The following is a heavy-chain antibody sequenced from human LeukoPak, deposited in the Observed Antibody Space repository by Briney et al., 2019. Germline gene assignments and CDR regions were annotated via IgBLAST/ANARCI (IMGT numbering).Heavy chain of an antibody. D-gene: IGHD5-18*01. CDR3: SRDEYSYGSRTHPYFFDY. Sequence: SETLSLTCTVSGGSLSSYYRSWLRQPPGKGLEWIGYIYYSGSTNYNPSLKSRVTIPVDQSKNQFSLTLGSVHAADTALYYLSRDEYSYGSRTHPYFFDYWGQGTLVTVSS. CDR2: IYYSGST. J-gene: IGHJ4*02. V-gene: IGHV4-59*12. CDR1: GGSLSSYY.